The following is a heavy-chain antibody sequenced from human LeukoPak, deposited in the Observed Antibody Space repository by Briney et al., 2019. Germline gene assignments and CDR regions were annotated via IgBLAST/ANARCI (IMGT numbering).Heavy chain of an antibody. CDR3: AKMEAWTTVTGSGVDY. V-gene: IGHV3-23*01. CDR2: ISGSGGST. CDR1: GFTFSSYA. D-gene: IGHD4-17*01. J-gene: IGHJ4*02. Sequence: TGGSLRLSCAASGFTFSSYAMSWVRQAPGKGLERVSGISGSGGSTYYADSVKGRFTISRDNSKNTLYLQMNSLRAEDTAVYYCAKMEAWTTVTGSGVDYWGQGTLVTVSS.